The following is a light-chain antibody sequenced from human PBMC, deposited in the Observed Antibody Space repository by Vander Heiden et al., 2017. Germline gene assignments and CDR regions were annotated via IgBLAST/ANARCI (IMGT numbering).Light chain of an antibody. J-gene: IGLJ3*02. CDR2: DNN. CDR3: GTWDSSLSAGV. CDR1: SSNIGNNY. Sequence: QSVLTQPPSVSAAPGQRVTIPCSGSSSNIGNNYVSWYQQLPGTAPKLLIYDNNERPSGIPDRFSGSKSGTSATLGITGLQTGDEADYYCGTWDSSLSAGVFGGGTKLTVL. V-gene: IGLV1-51*01.